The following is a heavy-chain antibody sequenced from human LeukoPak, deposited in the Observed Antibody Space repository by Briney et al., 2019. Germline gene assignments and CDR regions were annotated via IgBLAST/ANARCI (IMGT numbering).Heavy chain of an antibody. CDR2: INHSGST. CDR1: GGSFSGYY. Sequence: SETLSLTCAVYGGSFSGYYWSWIRQPPGKGLEWIGEINHSGSTNYNPSLKSRVTISVAPSTNQFSLKLSSVTAADTAVYYCARVPAYYDSSGMDVWGQGTTVTVSS. D-gene: IGHD3-22*01. CDR3: ARVPAYYDSSGMDV. J-gene: IGHJ6*02. V-gene: IGHV4-34*09.